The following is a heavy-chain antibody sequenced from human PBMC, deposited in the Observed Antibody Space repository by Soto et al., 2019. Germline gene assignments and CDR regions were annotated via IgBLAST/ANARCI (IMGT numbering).Heavy chain of an antibody. Sequence: GGSLILSCAASGFTFSSYAMSWVRQAPGKGLEWVSAISGSGGSTYYADSVKGRFTISRDNSKNTLYLQMNSLRAEDTAVYYCAKDITGTTNGFDYWGQGTLVTVSS. CDR2: ISGSGGST. V-gene: IGHV3-23*01. CDR1: GFTFSSYA. D-gene: IGHD1-7*01. J-gene: IGHJ4*02. CDR3: AKDITGTTNGFDY.